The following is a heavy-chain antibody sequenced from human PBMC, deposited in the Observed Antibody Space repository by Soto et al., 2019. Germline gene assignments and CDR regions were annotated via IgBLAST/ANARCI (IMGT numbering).Heavy chain of an antibody. V-gene: IGHV5-51*01. J-gene: IGHJ4*02. D-gene: IGHD3-22*01. CDR3: AREDYYYDSSGYSQSFDY. CDR2: IYPGDSDT. CDR1: GYSFTSYW. Sequence: GETLKISCEGSGYSFTSYWIGWVRQMPGKGLEWMGIIYPGDSDTRYSPSFQGQVTISADKSISTAYLQWSSLKASDTAMYYCAREDYYYDSSGYSQSFDYLGQGTLVTVSS.